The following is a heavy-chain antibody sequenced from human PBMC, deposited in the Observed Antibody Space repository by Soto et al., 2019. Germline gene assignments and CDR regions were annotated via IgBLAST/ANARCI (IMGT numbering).Heavy chain of an antibody. CDR3: ATDICGLLIIGVSDF. J-gene: IGHJ4*02. Sequence: GASVKGSCTASGYPFTTYAIPWVCAAPGQRLEWMGWINADNGDTKYSQKFQGRVTITRDTSANTAYMELISLRSEDTAVYYCATDICGLLIIGVSDFWRQGTLVTVSS. CDR1: GYPFTTYA. D-gene: IGHD3-3*01. V-gene: IGHV1-3*01. CDR2: INADNGDT.